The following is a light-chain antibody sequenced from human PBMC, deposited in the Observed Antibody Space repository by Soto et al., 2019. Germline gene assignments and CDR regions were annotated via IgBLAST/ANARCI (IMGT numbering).Light chain of an antibody. J-gene: IGKJ5*01. Sequence: DIQLTQSPSFLSASVGDRVTITCRASQEISSNLAWYQQMPGKAPKFLIYAASTLQSGVPSRLSGSGSGTEFTLTISSLQPEDFATYYCQQLKTYPLTFGQGTRLDIK. V-gene: IGKV1-9*01. CDR3: QQLKTYPLT. CDR1: QEISSN. CDR2: AAS.